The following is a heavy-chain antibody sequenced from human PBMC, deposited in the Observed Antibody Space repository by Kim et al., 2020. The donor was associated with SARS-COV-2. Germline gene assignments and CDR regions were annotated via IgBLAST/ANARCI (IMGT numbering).Heavy chain of an antibody. V-gene: IGHV6-1*01. CDR3: AREVSWRRKGFDP. Sequence: YAVSVKSRITINPDTSKNQSSLQRNSVTPEDTAVYYCAREVSWRRKGFDPWGQGTLVTVSS. J-gene: IGHJ5*02. D-gene: IGHD6-13*01.